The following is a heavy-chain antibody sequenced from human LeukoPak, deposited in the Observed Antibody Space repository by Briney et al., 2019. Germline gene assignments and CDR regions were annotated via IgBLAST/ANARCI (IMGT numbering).Heavy chain of an antibody. CDR1: GFTFSSYG. J-gene: IGHJ3*02. CDR2: IRYDGSNK. D-gene: IGHD6-13*01. Sequence: GGSLRLSCAASGFTFSSYGMHWVRQAPGKGLEWVAFIRYDGSNKYYADSVKGRFTISRDNSKNTLYLQMNSLRAEDTAVYYCAKDGYPADDAFDIWGQGTMVTVSS. V-gene: IGHV3-30*02. CDR3: AKDGYPADDAFDI.